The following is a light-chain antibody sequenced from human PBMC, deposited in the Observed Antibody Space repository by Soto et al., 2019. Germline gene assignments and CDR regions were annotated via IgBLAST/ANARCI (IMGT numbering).Light chain of an antibody. J-gene: IGKJ1*01. V-gene: IGKV1-5*01. Sequence: EIRMTQSASNLSASVGDGVSMXCRASQSVSSGLGWYQQKQGKAPKRLIYDASSLESGVTSRFGGSGCGTEFTLTISSLQPDDFATYDCQQYNSYWTFGQGTKVDIK. CDR3: QQYNSYWT. CDR2: DAS. CDR1: QSVSSG.